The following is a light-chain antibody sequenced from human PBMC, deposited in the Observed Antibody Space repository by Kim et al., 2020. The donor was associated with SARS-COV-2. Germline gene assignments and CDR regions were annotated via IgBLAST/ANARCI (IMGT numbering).Light chain of an antibody. Sequence: SPGERAPLSCRASQSVSSSYLAWYQQKPGPAPRLLIYGASSRATGIPDRFSGSGSGTDFTLTISRLEPEDFAVYYCQQYGSSPLTFGGGTKVDIK. CDR1: QSVSSSY. CDR2: GAS. V-gene: IGKV3-20*01. J-gene: IGKJ4*01. CDR3: QQYGSSPLT.